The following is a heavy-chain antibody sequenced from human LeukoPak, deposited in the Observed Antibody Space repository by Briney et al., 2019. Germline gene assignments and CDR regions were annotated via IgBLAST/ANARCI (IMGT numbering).Heavy chain of an antibody. CDR1: GGTFSSYA. Sequence: SVKVSCKASGGTFSSYAISWVRQAPGQRLEWMGGIIPIFGTANYAQKFQGRVTITADESTSTAYMELSSLRSEDTAVYYCAAVYYDKTDYYYGMDVWGQGTTVTVSS. J-gene: IGHJ6*02. CDR2: IIPIFGTA. CDR3: AAVYYDKTDYYYGMDV. D-gene: IGHD3-22*01. V-gene: IGHV1-69*13.